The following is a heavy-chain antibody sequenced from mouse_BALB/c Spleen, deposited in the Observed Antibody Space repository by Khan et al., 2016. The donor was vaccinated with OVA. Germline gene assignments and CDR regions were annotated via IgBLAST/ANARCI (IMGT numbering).Heavy chain of an antibody. V-gene: IGHV1-5*01. CDR3: TRGGYSSFAY. D-gene: IGHD1-3*01. CDR1: GYSFTDYL. CDR2: IFPGHSDP. J-gene: IGHJ3*01. Sequence: EVQLQQSGTVLARPGTSVTMSCKASGYSFTDYLIHWVKQEPGQGLEWIGDIFPGHSDPTYSQKFKDKAKLTADTSASTAYMELSSLTDEDSAVYYCTRGGYSSFAYWGQGTLVTVSA.